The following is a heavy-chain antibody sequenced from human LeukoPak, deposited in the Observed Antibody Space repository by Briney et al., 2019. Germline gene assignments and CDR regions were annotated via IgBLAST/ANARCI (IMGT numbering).Heavy chain of an antibody. CDR3: STGGYFFDY. Sequence: GGSLRLSWAASGFTFSSYAMSWVRQAPAKGLEWVGRIKSQPDGGTTDYAEPVKGRFTISRDASQSTVYLQMHSLKTEDTAVYYCSTGGYFFDYWGQGTLVSVSS. D-gene: IGHD3-9*01. CDR1: GFTFSSYA. J-gene: IGHJ4*02. V-gene: IGHV3-15*01. CDR2: IKSQPDGGTT.